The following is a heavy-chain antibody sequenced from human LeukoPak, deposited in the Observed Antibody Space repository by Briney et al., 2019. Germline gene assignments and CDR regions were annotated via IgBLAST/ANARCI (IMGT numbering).Heavy chain of an antibody. Sequence: PSETLSLTCSVSGGSISSYYWSWIRQPPGKGLEWIGYIYYSGSTNYSPSLKSRVTISVDTSNNQFSLKLSSVTAADTAVYYCARSRGYSYGNWFDPWGQGTLVTVSS. D-gene: IGHD5-18*01. CDR2: IYYSGST. J-gene: IGHJ5*02. CDR3: ARSRGYSYGNWFDP. CDR1: GGSISSYY. V-gene: IGHV4-59*01.